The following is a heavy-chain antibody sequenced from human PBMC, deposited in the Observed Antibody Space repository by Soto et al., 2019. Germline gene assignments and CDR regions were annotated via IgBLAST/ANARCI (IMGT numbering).Heavy chain of an antibody. Sequence: ESGGGLVQPGGSLRLSCAASGFTISSYAMHWVRQAPGKGLEFVSAINNNGRSTYYANSVKGRFTISRDDSKNTLYLQMGSLRAEDMAVYYCARDRYCTSTSCYELGGLDYWGQGTLGTVSS. CDR3: ARDRYCTSTSCYELGGLDY. D-gene: IGHD2-2*01. CDR1: GFTISSYA. J-gene: IGHJ4*02. V-gene: IGHV3-64*01. CDR2: INNNGRST.